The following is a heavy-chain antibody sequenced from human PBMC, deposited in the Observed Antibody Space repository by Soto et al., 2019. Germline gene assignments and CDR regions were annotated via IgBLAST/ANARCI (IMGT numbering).Heavy chain of an antibody. CDR1: GFIFSTYW. Sequence: EVQLVESGGGLVQPGGSLRLSCAASGFIFSTYWMHWVRQAPGKGLVWVSRINRDGSSLSNADSVKGRFTISRDNAKNTLYLQMNSLRAEDTAVYYCASQSGFGSPLGFDPWGQGTLVTVPS. CDR2: INRDGSSL. V-gene: IGHV3-74*01. J-gene: IGHJ5*02. CDR3: ASQSGFGSPLGFDP. D-gene: IGHD3-3*01.